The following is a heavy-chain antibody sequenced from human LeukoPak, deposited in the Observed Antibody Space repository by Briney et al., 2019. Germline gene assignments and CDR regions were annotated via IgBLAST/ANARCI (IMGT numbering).Heavy chain of an antibody. CDR1: GYTFTSYY. CDR2: INPSGGST. D-gene: IGHD2-15*01. Sequence: ASVKVSCKASGYTFTSYYMHWVRQAPGQGLEWIGIINPSGGSTSYAQKFKGRVTMTRDTSTSTVYMELSSLRSEDTAVYYCAGGYCSGGSCFEWYYFDYWGQGTLVTVSS. J-gene: IGHJ4*02. CDR3: AGGYCSGGSCFEWYYFDY. V-gene: IGHV1-46*01.